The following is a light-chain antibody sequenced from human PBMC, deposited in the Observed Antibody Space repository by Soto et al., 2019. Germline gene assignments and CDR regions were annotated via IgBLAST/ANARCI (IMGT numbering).Light chain of an antibody. CDR3: QSYDSSLSGVV. J-gene: IGLJ3*02. CDR1: NSNIGAGYD. Sequence: QSVLAQPPSVSGAPGQRVTISCTGSNSNIGAGYDVHWYQQLPGTAPKLLIYANNIRPSGVPDRFSGSKSGPSASLAITGLQAEDEADYYCQSYDSSLSGVVFGGGTKLTVL. V-gene: IGLV1-40*01. CDR2: ANN.